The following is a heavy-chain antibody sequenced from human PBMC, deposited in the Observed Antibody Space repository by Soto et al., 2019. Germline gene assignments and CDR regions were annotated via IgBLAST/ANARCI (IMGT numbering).Heavy chain of an antibody. Sequence: GGSLRLSCGASGFTFSSYAMSWVRQAPGRGLEWVSVISGSGGTTYHADSVKGRFTISRDNSKNTLYVQMNSLRAEDTAVYYCAKSSLKYCSSTSCFYFDYWGQGTLVTVSS. J-gene: IGHJ4*02. V-gene: IGHV3-23*01. CDR2: ISGSGGTT. CDR3: AKSSLKYCSSTSCFYFDY. CDR1: GFTFSSYA. D-gene: IGHD2-2*01.